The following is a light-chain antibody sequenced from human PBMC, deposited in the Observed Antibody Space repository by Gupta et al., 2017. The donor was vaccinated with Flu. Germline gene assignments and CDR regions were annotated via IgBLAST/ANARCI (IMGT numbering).Light chain of an antibody. Sequence: QSVLTPPPSVPGAPGQRATISCSVTTSNIVAGYDVHWYQQLPPATPILVMYCNTNRPSAVPDRFSCATSGTSASLAITSLETEDEADYYCQSYYSSLNTFVFGAGTKLTVL. CDR1: TSNIVAGYD. V-gene: IGLV1-40*01. J-gene: IGLJ1*01. CDR3: QSYYSSLNTFV. CDR2: CNT.